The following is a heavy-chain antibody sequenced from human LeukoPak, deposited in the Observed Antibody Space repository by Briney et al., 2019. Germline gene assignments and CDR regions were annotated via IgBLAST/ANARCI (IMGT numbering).Heavy chain of an antibody. CDR2: ISYDGSNK. V-gene: IGHV3-30*04. Sequence: GRSLRLSCAASGFTFSSYAMHWVRQAPGKGLEWVADISYDGSNKYYADSVKGRFTISRDNSKNTLYLQMNSLRAEDTAVYYCARVGIAAAGTRVYFQHWGQGTLVTVSS. CDR1: GFTFSSYA. CDR3: ARVGIAAAGTRVYFQH. J-gene: IGHJ1*01. D-gene: IGHD6-13*01.